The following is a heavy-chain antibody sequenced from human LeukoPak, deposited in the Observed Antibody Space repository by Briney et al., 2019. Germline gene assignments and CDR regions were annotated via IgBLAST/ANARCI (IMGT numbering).Heavy chain of an antibody. CDR2: IYYSGST. CDR1: GGSISSSSYY. J-gene: IGHJ2*01. Sequence: SETLSLTCTVSGGSISSSSYYWGWIRQPPGKGLERIGSIYYSGSTYYNPSLKSRVTISVDTSKNQFSLKLSSVTAADTAVYYCAREGGLKYYYDSSDWYFDLWGRGTLVTVSS. D-gene: IGHD3-22*01. V-gene: IGHV4-39*07. CDR3: AREGGLKYYYDSSDWYFDL.